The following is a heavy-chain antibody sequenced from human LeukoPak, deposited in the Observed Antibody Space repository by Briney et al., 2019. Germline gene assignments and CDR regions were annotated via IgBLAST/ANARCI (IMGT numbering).Heavy chain of an antibody. Sequence: PGGSLRLSCAASGFTFSSYDIHWVRQATGKGLEWVSAIGTAGDTYYPGSVKGRFTISRENAKNSLYLQMNSLRAGDTAVYYCARGVAAAGTYWFDPWGQGNLVTVSS. CDR2: IGTAGDT. CDR3: ARGVAAAGTYWFDP. J-gene: IGHJ5*02. V-gene: IGHV3-13*01. CDR1: GFTFSSYD. D-gene: IGHD6-13*01.